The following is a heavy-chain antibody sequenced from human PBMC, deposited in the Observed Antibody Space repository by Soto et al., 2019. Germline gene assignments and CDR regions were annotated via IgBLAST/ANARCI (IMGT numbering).Heavy chain of an antibody. CDR2: IGGSGGNT. Sequence: GGSLSLSCAASGFPFRSYSMSWVRQAPGKGLEWVSSIGGSGGNTYYADSVKGRFTISRDNSKNTLFLQMNRLRAEDTAEYYCARVVRYFDTPYGMDVWGHGTTVTVSS. V-gene: IGHV3-23*01. D-gene: IGHD3-9*01. CDR3: ARVVRYFDTPYGMDV. CDR1: GFPFRSYS. J-gene: IGHJ6*02.